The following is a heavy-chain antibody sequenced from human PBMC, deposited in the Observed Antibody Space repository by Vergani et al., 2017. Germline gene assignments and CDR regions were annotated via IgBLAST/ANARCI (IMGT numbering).Heavy chain of an antibody. Sequence: QITLKESGPTLVKPTQTLTLTCTFSGFSLTTRGVAVGWFCQPPGKALEWLAIVFWADDKRYSPSLRNRVTITRDTSRNQVVLTMTNIDPVDTATNYCTHRPDCSVGHCYDDYWGQGTLVPVS. CDR3: THRPDCSVGHCYDDY. J-gene: IGHJ4*02. V-gene: IGHV2-5*02. CDR1: GFSLTTRGVA. D-gene: IGHD2-15*01. CDR2: VFWADDK.